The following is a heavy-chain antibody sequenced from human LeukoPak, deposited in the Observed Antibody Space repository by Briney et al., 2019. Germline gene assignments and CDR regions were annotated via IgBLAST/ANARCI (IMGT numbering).Heavy chain of an antibody. CDR2: VHLDGRT. CDR1: TDSITSNW. CDR3: AREGGFYRPLDY. D-gene: IGHD3-3*01. Sequence: SETLSLTCAVSTDSITSNWWSWVRQPPGKGLEWIGEVHLDGRTNYNPSLESRLTMSVDVSENQVSLKLTSVTAADTAVYYCAREGGFYRPLDYSGQGTLVTVSS. V-gene: IGHV4-4*02. J-gene: IGHJ4*02.